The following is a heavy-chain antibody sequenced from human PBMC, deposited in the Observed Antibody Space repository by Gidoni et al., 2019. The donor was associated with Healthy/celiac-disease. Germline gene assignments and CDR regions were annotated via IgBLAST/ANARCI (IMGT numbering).Heavy chain of an antibody. CDR2: ISYDGSNK. D-gene: IGHD6-19*01. CDR3: ARDGGGQWQLDY. Sequence: QVQLVESGGGVVQPGRSMRLSCAASGSTFSSYAMPWVRQAPGQGLEWVAVISYDGSNKYYADAVKGRFTISRDNSKNTLYLKMNSLRAEVTAVYYCARDGGGQWQLDYWGQGTLVTVSS. V-gene: IGHV3-30*01. J-gene: IGHJ4*02. CDR1: GSTFSSYA.